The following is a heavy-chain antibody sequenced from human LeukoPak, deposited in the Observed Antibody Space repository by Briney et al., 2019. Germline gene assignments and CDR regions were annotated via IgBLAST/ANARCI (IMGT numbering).Heavy chain of an antibody. Sequence: GRCLRLSCATSEFTFDDYGIGWVRQAPGKGLGWVSGISWNRGSIAYADCVKGRFTISRDNAKNSLYLNMNSLRAEAAALYYCARAQVGFGELSEYYYMDVWGKGTTVTISS. CDR3: ARAQVGFGELSEYYYMDV. J-gene: IGHJ6*03. CDR2: ISWNRGSI. CDR1: EFTFDDYG. V-gene: IGHV3-9*01. D-gene: IGHD3-10*01.